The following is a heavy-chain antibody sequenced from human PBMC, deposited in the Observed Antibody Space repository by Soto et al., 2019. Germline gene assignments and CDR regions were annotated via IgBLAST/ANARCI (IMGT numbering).Heavy chain of an antibody. V-gene: IGHV1-46*01. Sequence: QVQLVQSGAEVKKPGASVKVSCKASGYTFTSYHMHWVRQAPGQGLEWMGIINPSGGSTSYAQKFQGRVTMTRDTSTSTVYMELSSLRSEDTAVYYCARYDYGGNAWDYWGQGTLVTVSS. CDR3: ARYDYGGNAWDY. J-gene: IGHJ4*02. CDR1: GYTFTSYH. CDR2: INPSGGST. D-gene: IGHD4-17*01.